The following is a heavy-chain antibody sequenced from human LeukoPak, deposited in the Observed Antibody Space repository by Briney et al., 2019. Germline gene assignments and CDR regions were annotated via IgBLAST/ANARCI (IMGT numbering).Heavy chain of an antibody. J-gene: IGHJ4*02. CDR2: ISSSSSTI. CDR3: ARTLRRDGYNYY. V-gene: IGHV3-48*04. D-gene: IGHD5-24*01. CDR1: AFTVSSNY. Sequence: GGSLRLSCAASAFTVSSNYMNWVRQAPGKGLEWVSYISSSSSTIYYADSVKGRFTISRDNAKNSLYLQMNSLRAEDTAVYYCARTLRRDGYNYYWGQGTLVTVSS.